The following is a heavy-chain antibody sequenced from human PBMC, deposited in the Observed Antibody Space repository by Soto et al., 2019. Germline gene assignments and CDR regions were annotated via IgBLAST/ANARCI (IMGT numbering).Heavy chain of an antibody. D-gene: IGHD2-2*02. Sequence: PSETLSLTCAVYGESFSGYYWSWIRQPPGKGLEWIGEINRSGSTSYNPSLKSRVTISVDTSKNQFSLKLSSVTAADTAVYYCARDPRRTYCSSTSCYKLCYGMDVWGQGTMVTVSS. J-gene: IGHJ6*02. CDR1: GESFSGYY. CDR3: ARDPRRTYCSSTSCYKLCYGMDV. CDR2: INRSGST. V-gene: IGHV4-34*01.